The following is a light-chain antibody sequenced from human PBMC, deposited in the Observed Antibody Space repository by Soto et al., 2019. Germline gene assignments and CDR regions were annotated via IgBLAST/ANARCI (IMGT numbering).Light chain of an antibody. CDR2: GVS. J-gene: IGKJ5*01. V-gene: IGKV3-20*01. CDR3: QQFGSSVT. Sequence: EIVLTQSPVTLSLSGWHVAALSCRASQSISNYLAWYQQKPGQAPRLLIYGVSSRATGIPDRFSGSGSGTDFTLTISRLEPEDFAVYYCQQFGSSVTFGQGTRLEIK. CDR1: QSISNY.